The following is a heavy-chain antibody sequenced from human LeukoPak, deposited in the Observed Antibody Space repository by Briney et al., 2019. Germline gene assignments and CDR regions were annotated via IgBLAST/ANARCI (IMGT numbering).Heavy chain of an antibody. CDR1: GFSFSSSW. CDR2: IKPDGSEK. CDR3: ARDTVGATDY. V-gene: IGHV3-7*01. J-gene: IGHJ4*02. D-gene: IGHD1-26*01. Sequence: GGSLRLSCAASGFSFSSSWMSWVRQAPGKGLEWVANIKPDGSEKYYVDSEKGRFTISRDNAKKSLYLQMNSLRAGDTALYYCARDTVGATDYWGQGTLVTVSS.